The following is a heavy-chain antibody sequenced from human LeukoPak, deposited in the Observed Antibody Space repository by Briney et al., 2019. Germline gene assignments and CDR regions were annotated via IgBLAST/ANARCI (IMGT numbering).Heavy chain of an antibody. CDR1: GYTFIRYG. CDR3: ARGGQLLTSDFDY. V-gene: IGHV1-18*01. D-gene: IGHD4-23*01. Sequence: ASVKVSCKAAGYTFIRYGISWVRQAPGRGLEWMGWISAYNGNTKNVQKFQGRVTMTTDTSTSIAYMELRSLRSDDTAVYYCARGGQLLTSDFDYWGQGTLVTVSS. J-gene: IGHJ4*02. CDR2: ISAYNGNT.